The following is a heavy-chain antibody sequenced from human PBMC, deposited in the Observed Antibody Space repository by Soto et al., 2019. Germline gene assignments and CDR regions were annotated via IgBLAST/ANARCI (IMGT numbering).Heavy chain of an antibody. CDR2: IRSKAYGGTT. Sequence: GGSLKLSCTASGFPFGVYAMSWVGQAPGKGLEWVGFIRSKAYGGTTEYAASVKGRFTISRDDSKSTAYLQMNSLKTEDTAVYYCTRVVNVDTAMVDGDAFDIWGQGTMVTVSS. D-gene: IGHD5-18*01. CDR1: GFPFGVYA. CDR3: TRVVNVDTAMVDGDAFDI. V-gene: IGHV3-49*04. J-gene: IGHJ3*02.